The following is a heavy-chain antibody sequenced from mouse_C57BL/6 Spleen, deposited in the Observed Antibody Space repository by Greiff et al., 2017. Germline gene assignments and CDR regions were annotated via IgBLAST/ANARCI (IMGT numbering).Heavy chain of an antibody. CDR2: IYPGSGST. CDR3: ARSRDSSGYGY. CDR1: GYTFTSYW. D-gene: IGHD3-2*02. J-gene: IGHJ2*01. Sequence: VQLQQPGAELVKPGASVKMSCKASGYTFTSYWITWVKPRPGQGLEWIGDIYPGSGSTNYNEKFKSKATLTVDTSSSTAYMQLSSLASEDSAVYYCARSRDSSGYGYWGQGTTLTGSS. V-gene: IGHV1-55*01.